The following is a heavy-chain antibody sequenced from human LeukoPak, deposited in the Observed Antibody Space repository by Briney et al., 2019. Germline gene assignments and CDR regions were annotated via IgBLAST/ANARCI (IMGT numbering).Heavy chain of an antibody. CDR1: GYTFTSYA. J-gene: IGHJ5*02. CDR3: AREVRQQLASNWFDP. D-gene: IGHD6-13*01. CDR2: IIPIFGTA. Sequence: GASVKVSCKASGYTFTSYAISWVRQAPGQGLEWMGGIIPIFGTANYAQKFQGRVTITADESTSTAYMELSSLRSEDTAVYYCAREVRQQLASNWFDPWGQGTLVTVSS. V-gene: IGHV1-69*13.